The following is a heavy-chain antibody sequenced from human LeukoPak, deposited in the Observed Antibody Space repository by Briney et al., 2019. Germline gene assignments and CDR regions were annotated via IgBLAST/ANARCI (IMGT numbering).Heavy chain of an antibody. CDR3: TRDRAFTMIRGVITNWFDP. CDR1: GFTFGSYW. CDR2: ISSSSTTI. D-gene: IGHD3-10*01. J-gene: IGHJ5*02. V-gene: IGHV3-48*01. Sequence: GGSLRLSCAASGFTFGSYWMSWVRQAPGKGLEWVSYISSSSTTIYYADSVKGRFTISRDNAKNSLYLQMNSLRAEDTAVYYCTRDRAFTMIRGVITNWFDPWGQGTQVTVSS.